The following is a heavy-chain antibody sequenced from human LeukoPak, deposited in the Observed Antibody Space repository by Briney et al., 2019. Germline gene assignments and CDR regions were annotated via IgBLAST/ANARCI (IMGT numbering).Heavy chain of an antibody. Sequence: GGSLRLSCVASGFTFSNFFMSWVRQAPGKGPEWLATMRQDGSDKWYVDSVKGRFTISRDNAKNSLYLQMNSLRAEDTAVYYCARYFDNYAYSWRWFDYWGQGALVTVSS. D-gene: IGHD1-20*01. V-gene: IGHV3-7*01. CDR1: GFTFSNFF. CDR3: ARYFDNYAYSWRWFDY. J-gene: IGHJ4*02. CDR2: MRQDGSDK.